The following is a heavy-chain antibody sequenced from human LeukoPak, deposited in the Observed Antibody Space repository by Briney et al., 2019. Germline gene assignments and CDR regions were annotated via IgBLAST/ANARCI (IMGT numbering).Heavy chain of an antibody. CDR2: IYPGDSDT. CDR3: ARRLLVREQWLAHDAFDI. CDR1: GYSFTSYW. Sequence: GESLKISCKGSGYSFTSYWIGWVRPMPGKGLEWMGIIYPGDSDTRYSPSFQGQVTISADKSISTAYLQWSSLKASDTAMYHCARRLLVREQWLAHDAFDIWGQGTMVTVSS. J-gene: IGHJ3*02. D-gene: IGHD6-19*01. V-gene: IGHV5-51*01.